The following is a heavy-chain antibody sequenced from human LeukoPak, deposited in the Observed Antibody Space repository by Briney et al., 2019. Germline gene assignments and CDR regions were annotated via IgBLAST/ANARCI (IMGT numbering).Heavy chain of an antibody. Sequence: GASVKVSCKASGYTFTSYYMHWVRQAPGQGLEWMGIINPSGGSTSYAQKFQGRVTMTRDTSTSTVYMELSGLRSEDTAVYYCAGSSSVLLDYWGQGTLVTVSS. D-gene: IGHD6-13*01. J-gene: IGHJ4*02. CDR1: GYTFTSYY. CDR2: INPSGGST. V-gene: IGHV1-46*01. CDR3: AGSSSVLLDY.